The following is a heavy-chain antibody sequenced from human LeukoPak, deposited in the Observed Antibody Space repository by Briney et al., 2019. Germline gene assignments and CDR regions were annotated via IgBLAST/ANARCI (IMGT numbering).Heavy chain of an antibody. CDR1: GGSIRFYY. J-gene: IGHJ6*02. CDR3: ARHLGGHSGYDEHYDYYYGMDV. Sequence: SETLSLTCSVSGGSIRFYYWSWIRQPPGKGLEWIGYIHYTGHTNYNPSLKSRVTISLDTSKNQFSLKLTSVTAADTAVYYCARHLGGHSGYDEHYDYYYGMDVWGQGTTVSVSS. CDR2: IHYTGHT. V-gene: IGHV4-59*08. D-gene: IGHD5-12*01.